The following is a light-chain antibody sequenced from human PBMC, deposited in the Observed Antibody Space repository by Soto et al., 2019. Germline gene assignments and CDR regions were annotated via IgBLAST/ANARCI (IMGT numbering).Light chain of an antibody. V-gene: IGKV3-11*01. CDR3: QQRSNWPPIT. J-gene: IGKJ5*01. CDR1: QSVKTF. Sequence: EIVLTQSHAPRSLSAGERATLSCMASQSVKTFLVWYQQRPGQAPRLLTYDASHRAAGIPARFSGSGFGTDFTLTISSLEPEDAAVYYCQQRSNWPPITFGQGTRLEIK. CDR2: DAS.